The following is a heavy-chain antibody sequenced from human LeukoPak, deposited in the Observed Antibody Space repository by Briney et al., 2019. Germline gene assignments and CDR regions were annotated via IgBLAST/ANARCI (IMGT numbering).Heavy chain of an antibody. D-gene: IGHD6-13*01. V-gene: IGHV3-49*04. Sequence: GGSLRLSCTASGFTFGDYAMSWVRQAPGKGLEWVGFIRSKAYGGTTEYAASVKGRFTISRDDSKSTAYLQMNSLKTEDTAVYYCTRDSSSWYYYYYYMDVWGKGTTVTISS. CDR2: IRSKAYGGTT. CDR3: TRDSSSWYYYYYYMDV. J-gene: IGHJ6*03. CDR1: GFTFGDYA.